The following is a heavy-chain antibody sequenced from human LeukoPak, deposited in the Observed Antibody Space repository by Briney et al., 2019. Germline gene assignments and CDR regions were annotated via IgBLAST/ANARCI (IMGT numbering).Heavy chain of an antibody. CDR2: INQDGSEK. V-gene: IGHV3-7*04. CDR1: GFTSKNYW. J-gene: IGHJ4*02. Sequence: GGSLRLSCAASGFTSKNYWMTWVRQAPGKGLEWVANINQDGSEKYYVPSVKGRFTISRDNAKNSLYMQMNSLRAEDTAVYYCARDMYYGSGSTTADYWGQGTLVTVSS. D-gene: IGHD3-10*01. CDR3: ARDMYYGSGSTTADY.